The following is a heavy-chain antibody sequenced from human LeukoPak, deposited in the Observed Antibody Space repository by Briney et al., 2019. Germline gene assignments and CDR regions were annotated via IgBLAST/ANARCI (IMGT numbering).Heavy chain of an antibody. CDR3: AKVGFVDY. Sequence: PGGSLRLSCAASGFTFSIYWMSWVRQAPGRGPEWVANVNRDGSETYYLDSVKGRFTISKDNAKNSLYLQMNSLRAEDTALYYCAKVGFVDYWGQGTLVTVSS. D-gene: IGHD2-21*01. V-gene: IGHV3-7*03. CDR2: VNRDGSET. CDR1: GFTFSIYW. J-gene: IGHJ4*02.